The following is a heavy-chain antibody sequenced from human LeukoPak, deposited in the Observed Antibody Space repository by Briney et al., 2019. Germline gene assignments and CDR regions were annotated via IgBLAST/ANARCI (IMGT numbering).Heavy chain of an antibody. V-gene: IGHV4-59*08. D-gene: IGHD2-8*01. CDR3: AGHRTSSNRDLDY. J-gene: IGHJ4*02. CDR1: GGSTSSYY. Sequence: SETLSPTCTVAGGSTSSYYWCWSRQPPGKGQEWIGFIFYSGTTNYNPSLESRVTISVDTSKNHFSLKLTSLTADDTAVYYCAGHRTSSNRDLDYWGQGTVVTVSS. CDR2: IFYSGTT.